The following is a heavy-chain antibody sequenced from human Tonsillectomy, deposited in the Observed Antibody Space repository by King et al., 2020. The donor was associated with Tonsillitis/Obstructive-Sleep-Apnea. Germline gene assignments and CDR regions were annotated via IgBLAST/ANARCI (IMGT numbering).Heavy chain of an antibody. D-gene: IGHD2-8*02. V-gene: IGHV3-53*01. CDR2: IYIGGST. J-gene: IGHJ6*03. CDR3: AREDQLGYCTGSPCYYYYYMDV. CDR1: GFTVSSNY. Sequence: VQLVESGGGLIQPGGSLRLSCAASGFTVSSNYMSWVRQAPGKGLEWVSVIYIGGSTYYADSVKGRFTISRDNSKNMLYLQMNSLRAEDTAVYYCAREDQLGYCTGSPCYYYYYMDVWGKGTTVTVSS.